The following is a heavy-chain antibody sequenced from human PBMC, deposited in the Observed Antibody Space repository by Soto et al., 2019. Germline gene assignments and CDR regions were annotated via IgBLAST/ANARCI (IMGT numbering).Heavy chain of an antibody. D-gene: IGHD3-3*01. J-gene: IGHJ4*02. Sequence: EVQLLESGGGLVQPGGSLRLSCAASGFTFSNYGMSWVRQAPGKGLEWVSVMSGSGDDAYHADSVKGRFTISRDNSKNMLYLQMNSLRAEDTAVYFCAKKVTIYAVDPADYWGQGTQVAVSS. CDR3: AKKVTIYAVDPADY. CDR2: MSGSGDDA. CDR1: GFTFSNYG. V-gene: IGHV3-23*01.